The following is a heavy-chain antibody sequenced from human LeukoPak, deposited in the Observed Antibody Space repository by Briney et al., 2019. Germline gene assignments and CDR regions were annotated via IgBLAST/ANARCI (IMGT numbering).Heavy chain of an antibody. CDR1: GGSFSGYY. V-gene: IGHV4-34*01. CDR2: INHSGST. Sequence: SETLSLTCAVYGGSFSGYYWSWIRQPPGKGLEWIGEINHSGSTNYNPSLKSRVTISVDTSKNQFSLRLSSVTAADTAVYYCARRKTYYYGSGSYFVGYYYGMDVWGQGTTVTVSS. CDR3: ARRKTYYYGSGSYFVGYYYGMDV. D-gene: IGHD3-10*01. J-gene: IGHJ6*02.